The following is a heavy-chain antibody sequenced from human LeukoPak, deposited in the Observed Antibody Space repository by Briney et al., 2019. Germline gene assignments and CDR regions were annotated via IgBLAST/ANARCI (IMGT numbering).Heavy chain of an antibody. CDR2: IYTSGST. J-gene: IGHJ4*02. CDR3: ARIEGYSFGPFDY. CDR1: GDSISGYY. D-gene: IGHD5-18*01. Sequence: SETLSLTCTVSGDSISGYYWSWIRQPPGKGLEWIGRIYTSGSTSYNPSLKSRLTISVDTSKKQFSLKLTSVSAADTAVYYCARIEGYSFGPFDYWGRGTLVTVSS. V-gene: IGHV4-4*07.